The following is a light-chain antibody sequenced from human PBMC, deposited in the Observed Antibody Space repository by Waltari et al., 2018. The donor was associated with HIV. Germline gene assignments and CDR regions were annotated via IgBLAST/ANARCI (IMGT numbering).Light chain of an antibody. CDR2: TAS. V-gene: IGKV1-5*03. J-gene: IGKJ5*01. CDR3: QQYNTDPS. Sequence: DIHMTQSPSTLSSFVGNRVPITCRASQNINNWLSWYQQKPGKVPKLLLHTASALEDGVSSRFSGRGSGTEFTIIIDSLEPDDFATYYCQQYNTDPSFGQGTRLE. CDR1: QNINNW.